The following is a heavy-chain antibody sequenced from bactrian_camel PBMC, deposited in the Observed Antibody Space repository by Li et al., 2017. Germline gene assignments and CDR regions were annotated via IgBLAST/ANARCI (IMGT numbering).Heavy chain of an antibody. J-gene: IGHJ4*01. CDR1: GYTYSRYC. V-gene: IGHV3S53*01. CDR3: AYFRRAISGCTHDLRYLGNY. CDR2: MSTYGGK. Sequence: HVQLVESGGGSVQAGGSLRLSCAAAGYTYSRYCMAWFRQVPGKERQWVATMSTYGGKNYADSVQGRFTISQDNAKNTLYLQMNSLKPEDTAMYYCAYFRRAISGCTHDLRYLGNYRGQGTQVTVS. D-gene: IGHD1*01.